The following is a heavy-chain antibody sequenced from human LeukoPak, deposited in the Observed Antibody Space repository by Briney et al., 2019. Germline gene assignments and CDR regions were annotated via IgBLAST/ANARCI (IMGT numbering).Heavy chain of an antibody. V-gene: IGHV1-2*02. CDR1: GYTITGYY. D-gene: IGHD1-26*01. J-gene: IGHJ4*02. CDR2: INPHSGGT. CDR3: ARGARGSSHPFDY. Sequence: ASVKVSCKASGYTITGYYIHWVRQAPGQGLEWMGWINPHSGGTKYAQKFQGRVTMTRDTSISTAYMELRSLRSDDTAVYYCARGARGSSHPFDYWGQGTLVTVSS.